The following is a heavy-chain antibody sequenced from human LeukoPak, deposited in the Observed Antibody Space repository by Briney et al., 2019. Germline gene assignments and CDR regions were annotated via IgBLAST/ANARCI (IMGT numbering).Heavy chain of an antibody. Sequence: ASVKVSCKASGYTFTSYYMHWVRQAPGQGLEWTGIINPSGGSTSYAQKFQGRVTMTRDTSTSTVYMELSSLRSEDTAVYYCARDWGEILVRGVVHAFDIWGQGTMFTVSS. D-gene: IGHD3-10*01. J-gene: IGHJ3*02. CDR1: GYTFTSYY. V-gene: IGHV1-46*01. CDR2: INPSGGST. CDR3: ARDWGEILVRGVVHAFDI.